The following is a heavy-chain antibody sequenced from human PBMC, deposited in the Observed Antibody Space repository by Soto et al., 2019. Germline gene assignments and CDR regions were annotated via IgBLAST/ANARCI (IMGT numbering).Heavy chain of an antibody. J-gene: IGHJ3*02. V-gene: IGHV3-74*01. Sequence: EVQLVESGGGLVQPGGSLRLSCAASGFTFSSYWMHWVRQAPGKGLVWVSRINSDGSSTSYADSVKGRFTISRDNSKNTLYLQMNSLRAEDTAVYYCARDRGGYSYGIDAFDIWGQGTMVTVSS. CDR1: GFTFSSYW. D-gene: IGHD5-18*01. CDR2: INSDGSST. CDR3: ARDRGGYSYGIDAFDI.